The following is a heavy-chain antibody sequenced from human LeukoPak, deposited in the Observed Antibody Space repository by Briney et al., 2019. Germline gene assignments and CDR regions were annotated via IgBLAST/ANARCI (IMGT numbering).Heavy chain of an antibody. CDR1: GGSISSYY. CDR2: IYYSGST. V-gene: IGHV4-59*08. D-gene: IGHD5-18*01. CDR3: ARHYSPQHIQLWQWAYFDY. J-gene: IGHJ4*02. Sequence: SETLSLTCTVSGGSISSYYWSWIRQPPRKGLEWIGYIYYSGSTNYNPSLKSRVTISVDTSKNQFSLKLSSVTAADTAVYYCARHYSPQHIQLWQWAYFDYWGQGTLVTVSS.